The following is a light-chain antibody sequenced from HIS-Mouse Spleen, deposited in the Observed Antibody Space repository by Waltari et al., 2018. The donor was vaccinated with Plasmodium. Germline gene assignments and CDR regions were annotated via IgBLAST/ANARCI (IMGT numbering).Light chain of an antibody. CDR2: GAA. CDR3: QQYNNWSFT. Sequence: EIVMTQSPPTLSVSPGERATLSCRASRSVSSNLAWYQQKPGQAPSLLIYGAATRATGIPARCSGSGSGTEVTLTISSLQSEDFAVYYCQQYNNWSFTFGPGTKVDIK. J-gene: IGKJ3*01. V-gene: IGKV3-15*01. CDR1: RSVSSN.